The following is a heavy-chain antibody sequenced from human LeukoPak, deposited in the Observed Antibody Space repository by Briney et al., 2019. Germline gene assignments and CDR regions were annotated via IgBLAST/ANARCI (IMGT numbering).Heavy chain of an antibody. Sequence: GGSLRLSCAASGFTFSSYWMSWVRQAPGKGLEWVANIKQDGSEKYYADSVKGRFTISRDNSKNALYLQMNSLRAEDTAVYYCAKGVYCSSTSCSRISPFDPWGQGTLVTVSS. CDR1: GFTFSSYW. CDR3: AKGVYCSSTSCSRISPFDP. D-gene: IGHD2-2*01. V-gene: IGHV3-7*01. J-gene: IGHJ5*02. CDR2: IKQDGSEK.